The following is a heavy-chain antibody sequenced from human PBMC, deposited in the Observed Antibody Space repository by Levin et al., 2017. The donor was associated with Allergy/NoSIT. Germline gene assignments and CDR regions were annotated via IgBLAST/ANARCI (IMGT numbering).Heavy chain of an antibody. CDR2: IYPGDSAT. Sequence: RGESLKISCEASGYSFDNYWIAWVRQRPGKGLEWMGMIYPGDSATTYNPSLQGHITISADNSITTAYLQWSRLTASDSAIYYCVTHSNSQFGRYFAMDVWGHGTTVTVSS. CDR3: VTHSNSQFGRYFAMDV. D-gene: IGHD2/OR15-2a*01. CDR1: GYSFDNYW. V-gene: IGHV5-51*01. J-gene: IGHJ6*02.